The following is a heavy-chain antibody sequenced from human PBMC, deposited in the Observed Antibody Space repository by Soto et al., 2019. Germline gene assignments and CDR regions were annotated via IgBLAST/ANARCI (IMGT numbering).Heavy chain of an antibody. CDR2: ISAYNGNT. CDR1: GYTFTSYG. Sequence: GASVKVSCKASGYTFTSYGISWVRQAPGQGLEWMGWISAYNGNTNYAQKLQGRVTMTTDTSTSTAYMELRSLRSDDTAVYYCARVLNIVVVPAATSWFDPWGQGTLVTVSS. V-gene: IGHV1-18*01. CDR3: ARVLNIVVVPAATSWFDP. J-gene: IGHJ5*02. D-gene: IGHD2-2*01.